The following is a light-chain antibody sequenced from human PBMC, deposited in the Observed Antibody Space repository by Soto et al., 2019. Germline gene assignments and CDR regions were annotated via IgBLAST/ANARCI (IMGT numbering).Light chain of an antibody. CDR3: QVWDISSDQYL. V-gene: IGLV3-21*02. CDR1: NFESKS. Sequence: SYELTQPPSVSVAPGQTARITCGGNNFESKSVHWYQQRPGQAPVLVLYDDGNRPSGIAERLSGSNSGSTATLTISSVEASDEADYFCQVWDISSDQYLFGPGTKVTVL. CDR2: DDG. J-gene: IGLJ1*01.